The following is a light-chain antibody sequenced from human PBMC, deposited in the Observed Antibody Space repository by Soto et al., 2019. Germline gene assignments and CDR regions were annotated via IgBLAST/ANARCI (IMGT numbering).Light chain of an antibody. CDR2: GAS. CDR3: QQYGSSPQT. J-gene: IGKJ1*01. CDR1: QSVTSSC. Sequence: EIVLTQSPGTLSLFPGERATLSCRASQSVTSSCLAWYQQKPGQAPRLLIFGASSRATDIPDRFGGSGSGTDFTLTISRLEPEDFAVYYCQQYGSSPQTFGQGTKVEIK. V-gene: IGKV3-20*01.